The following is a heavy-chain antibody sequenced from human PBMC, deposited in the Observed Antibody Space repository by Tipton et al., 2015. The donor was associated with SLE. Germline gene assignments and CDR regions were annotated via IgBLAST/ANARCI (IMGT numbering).Heavy chain of an antibody. CDR3: ARVAYHSSSVHYYYSYDMDV. D-gene: IGHD6-6*01. J-gene: IGHJ6*02. Sequence: TLSLTCSVSGVSISSTAYCWGWIRQPPGKGLEWIGYIYHSGVTNYNPSLKSRVTISLDTSKNQVSLKVSSVTAADTAVYYCARVAYHSSSVHYYYSYDMDVWGQGTMVTVSS. V-gene: IGHV4-61*05. CDR2: IYHSGVT. CDR1: GVSISSTAYC.